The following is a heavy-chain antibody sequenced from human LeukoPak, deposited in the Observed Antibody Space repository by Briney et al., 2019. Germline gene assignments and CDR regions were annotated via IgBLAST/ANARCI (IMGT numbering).Heavy chain of an antibody. CDR1: GFTFGDYY. CDR3: ARVSPIWFGEPQGDY. J-gene: IGHJ4*02. V-gene: IGHV3-11*01. CDR2: ISSSGSTI. D-gene: IGHD3-10*01. Sequence: PGGSLRLSCAASGFTFGDYYMSWIRQAPGKGLEWVSYISSSGSTIYYADSVKGRFTISRDNAKNSLYLQMNSLRAEDTAVYYCARVSPIWFGEPQGDYWGQGTLVTVSS.